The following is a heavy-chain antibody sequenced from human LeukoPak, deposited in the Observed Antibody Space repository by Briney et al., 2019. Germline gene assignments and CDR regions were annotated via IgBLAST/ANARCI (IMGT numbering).Heavy chain of an antibody. CDR1: GFTFSSYA. D-gene: IGHD3-10*01. CDR2: ISGSGGTT. CDR3: AKARGSYDYVLDY. J-gene: IGHJ4*02. V-gene: IGHV3-23*01. Sequence: QPGGSLRLSCVGSGFTFSSYAMTWVRQAPGKGLEWVSAISGSGGTTYYADSVKGRFTISRDNSKNTLYLQMNSLRAEDTAVYYCAKARGSYDYVLDYWGQGTLVTVSS.